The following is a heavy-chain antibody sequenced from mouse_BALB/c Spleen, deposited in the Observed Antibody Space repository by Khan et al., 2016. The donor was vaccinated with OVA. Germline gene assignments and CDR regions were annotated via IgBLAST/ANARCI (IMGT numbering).Heavy chain of an antibody. CDR2: ISSGGDYT. CDR1: GFSFSSYS. Sequence: EVELVESGGDLVKPGGSLKLSCAASGFSFSSYSMSWVRQTPDKRLEWVATISSGGDYTFYPDIVTGRFTISRDNAKTTLYLQMSSLKSEDTAMFYCASHLTGSFAYWGQGTLVTVSA. D-gene: IGHD4-1*01. J-gene: IGHJ3*01. CDR3: ASHLTGSFAY. V-gene: IGHV5-6*01.